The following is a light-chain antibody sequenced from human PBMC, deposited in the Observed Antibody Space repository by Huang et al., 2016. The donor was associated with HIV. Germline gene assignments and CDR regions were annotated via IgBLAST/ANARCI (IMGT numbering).Light chain of an antibody. CDR1: QSVGGN. J-gene: IGKJ4*01. Sequence: IVMTQTPATLPVSPGGRATLSGRASQSVGGNMAWYQQKPGQAPRLIIYGSTTRAAGVPARFSGSGSGTDFTLTIYNLQSEDFAVYYCQQYNNWHLTFGGGTTV. V-gene: IGKV3-15*01. CDR2: GST. CDR3: QQYNNWHLT.